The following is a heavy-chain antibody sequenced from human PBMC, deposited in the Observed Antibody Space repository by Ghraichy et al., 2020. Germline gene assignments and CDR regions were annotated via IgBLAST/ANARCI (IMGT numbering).Heavy chain of an antibody. V-gene: IGHV1-2*02. Sequence: ASVKVSCKASGYTFIDYYIHWVRQAPGQGLEWMGWINPKNGGTDYPQKFQVRVTMTRDTSISTVYMELSGLTSDDTAVYYCARDAIRQPHCYDSWGQGTLVTVSS. CDR3: ARDAIRQPHCYDS. D-gene: IGHD1-1*01. CDR2: INPKNGGT. CDR1: GYTFIDYY. J-gene: IGHJ4*02.